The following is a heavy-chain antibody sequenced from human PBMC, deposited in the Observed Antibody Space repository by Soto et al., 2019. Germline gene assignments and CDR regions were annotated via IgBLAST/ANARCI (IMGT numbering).Heavy chain of an antibody. CDR1: GFTFSNAW. D-gene: IGHD3-22*01. J-gene: IGHJ4*01. Sequence: GGSLRLSCTGSGFTFSNAWMSWVRQAPGKGLEWVGRIKSKTDGGTTDYAAPVKGRFTISRDDSKNTLYLQMNSLETEDTAVYYCTTGRYSDNGNSYLSLLVWGHGTLVTVSS. V-gene: IGHV3-15*01. CDR3: TTGRYSDNGNSYLSLLV. CDR2: IKSKTDGGTT.